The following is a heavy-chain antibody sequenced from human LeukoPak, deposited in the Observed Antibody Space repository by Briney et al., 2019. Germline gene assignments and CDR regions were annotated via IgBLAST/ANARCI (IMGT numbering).Heavy chain of an antibody. CDR2: INHSGST. CDR1: GGSFSGYY. D-gene: IGHD5-24*01. J-gene: IGHJ6*03. CDR3: ARRRDGYNYSYYYYMDV. Sequence: SETLSLTRAVYGGSFSGYYWSWIRQPPGKGLEWIGEINHSGSTNYNPSLKSRVTISVDTSKNQFSLKLSSVTAADTAVYYCARRRDGYNYSYYYYMDVWGKGTTVTVSS. V-gene: IGHV4-34*01.